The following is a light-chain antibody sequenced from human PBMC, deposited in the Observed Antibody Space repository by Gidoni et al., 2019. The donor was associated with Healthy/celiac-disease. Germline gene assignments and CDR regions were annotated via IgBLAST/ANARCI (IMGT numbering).Light chain of an antibody. J-gene: IGKJ4*01. Sequence: EIVLTQSPGTLSLSPGERATPTCRASQSVSSSYLAWYQQKPGQAPRLLSYGASSRATGIPDRFSGSGSGTDFTLTISRLEPEDFAVYYCQQYGSSPQTFGGGTKVEIK. CDR3: QQYGSSPQT. CDR2: GAS. V-gene: IGKV3-20*01. CDR1: QSVSSSY.